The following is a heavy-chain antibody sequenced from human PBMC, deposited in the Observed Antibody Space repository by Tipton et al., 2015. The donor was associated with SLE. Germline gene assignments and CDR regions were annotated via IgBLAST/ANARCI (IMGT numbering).Heavy chain of an antibody. Sequence: SLRLSCAASRCPLGTYAMTWGRQAPGKGQEWVASIYGDGTSAYYGDSVRGRFTVSRDNLRNTLYLQMRNLRAEDTALYYCGRDHFMNRGWYGIDFWGQGTLVTVSP. J-gene: IGHJ4*02. CDR2: IYGDGTSA. CDR3: GRDHFMNRGWYGIDF. D-gene: IGHD6-19*01. CDR1: RCPLGTYA. V-gene: IGHV3-23*01.